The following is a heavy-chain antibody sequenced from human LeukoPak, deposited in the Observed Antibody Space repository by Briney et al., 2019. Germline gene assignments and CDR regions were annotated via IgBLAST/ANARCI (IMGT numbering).Heavy chain of an antibody. J-gene: IGHJ4*02. D-gene: IGHD1-26*01. CDR3: ARDTNGSPYYFDY. CDR1: GFTFGTYS. Sequence: GGSLRLSCAASGFTFGTYSVNWVRQAPGKGMEWVSSISSSSSYIYYADSVKGRFTISRDNAKNSLYLQMNSLRVEDTAVYYCARDTNGSPYYFDYWGQGTLVTVSS. CDR2: ISSSSSYI. V-gene: IGHV3-21*01.